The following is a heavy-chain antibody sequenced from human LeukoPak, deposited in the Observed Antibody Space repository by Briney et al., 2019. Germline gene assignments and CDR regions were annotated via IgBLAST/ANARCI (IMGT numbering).Heavy chain of an antibody. V-gene: IGHV4-39*01. Sequence: SETLSLTCTVSGGSISSSSYYWGWIRQPPGEGLEWIGSIYYSGSTHYNPSLKSRVTISVDTSKNQFSLKLSSVTAADTAVYYCASPWYYDILTGYLNWGQGTLVTVSS. D-gene: IGHD3-9*01. CDR3: ASPWYYDILTGYLN. CDR2: IYYSGST. CDR1: GGSISSSSYY. J-gene: IGHJ4*02.